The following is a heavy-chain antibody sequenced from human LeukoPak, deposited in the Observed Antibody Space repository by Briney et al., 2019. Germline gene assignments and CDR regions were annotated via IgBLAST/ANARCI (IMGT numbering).Heavy chain of an antibody. D-gene: IGHD2-21*02. Sequence: SGTLSLTCSVSGGSISNYYWTWIRQPPGKGLEWIGNVYYSGTTYYNPSLNSRGTMSVDTSKNQFSLYLTSVTAADTAVYYCARGAMVTATLMFDSWGQGTLVTVSS. CDR2: VYYSGTT. CDR3: ARGAMVTATLMFDS. J-gene: IGHJ4*02. V-gene: IGHV4-59*01. CDR1: GGSISNYY.